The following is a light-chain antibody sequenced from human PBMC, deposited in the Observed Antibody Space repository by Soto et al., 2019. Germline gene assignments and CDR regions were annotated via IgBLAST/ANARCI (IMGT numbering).Light chain of an antibody. CDR2: DAS. V-gene: IGKV3D-15*01. Sequence: EIVLTQSPGTLSLSPGERATLSCRASQSVSSSYLAWYQQKPGQAPRLLIYDASNRATGIPARFSGSGSGTEFTLTISSLQSEDFTIYYCQYYNNWLATFGGGTKVDIK. J-gene: IGKJ4*01. CDR1: QSVSSSY. CDR3: QYYNNWLAT.